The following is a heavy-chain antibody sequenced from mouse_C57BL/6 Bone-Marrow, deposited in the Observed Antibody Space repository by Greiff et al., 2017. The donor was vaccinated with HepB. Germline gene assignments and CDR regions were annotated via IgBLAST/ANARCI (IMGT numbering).Heavy chain of an antibody. V-gene: IGHV5-2*01. CDR2: INSDGGST. J-gene: IGHJ3*01. Sequence: EVKLMESGGGLVQPGESLKLSCESNEYEFPSHDMSWVRKTPEKRLELVAAINSDGGSTYYPDTMERRFIISRDNTKKTLYLQMSSLRSEDTALYYCARPFITSAWFAYWGQGTLVTVSA. CDR1: EYEFPSHD. CDR3: ARPFITSAWFAY. D-gene: IGHD1-1*01.